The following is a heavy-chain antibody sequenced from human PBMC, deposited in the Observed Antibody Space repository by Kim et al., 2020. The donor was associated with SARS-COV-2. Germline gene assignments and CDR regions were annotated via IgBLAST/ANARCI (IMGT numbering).Heavy chain of an antibody. J-gene: IGHJ6*02. V-gene: IGHV3-23*01. CDR3: AKDGDGGRNSYAYCYYYGMDV. D-gene: IGHD5-18*01. Sequence: GGSLRLSCAASGFTFSSYAMSWVRQAPGKGLEWVSAISGSGGSTYYADSVKGRFTISRDNSKNTLYLQMNSLRAEDTAVYYCAKDGDGGRNSYAYCYYYGMDVWGQGTTVTVSS. CDR1: GFTFSSYA. CDR2: ISGSGGST.